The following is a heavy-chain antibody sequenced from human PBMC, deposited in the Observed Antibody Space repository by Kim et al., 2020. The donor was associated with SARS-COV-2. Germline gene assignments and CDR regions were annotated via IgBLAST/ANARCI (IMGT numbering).Heavy chain of an antibody. CDR3: AKGYCSSTSCYASYQLGY. D-gene: IGHD2-2*01. V-gene: IGHV3-23*01. Sequence: GGSLRLSCAASGFTFSSYAMSWVRQAPGKGLEWVSAISGSGGSTFYADSVKGRFTISRDNSKNTLYLQMNSLRAEDTAVYYCAKGYCSSTSCYASYQLGYWGQGTLVTVSS. CDR2: ISGSGGST. CDR1: GFTFSSYA. J-gene: IGHJ4*02.